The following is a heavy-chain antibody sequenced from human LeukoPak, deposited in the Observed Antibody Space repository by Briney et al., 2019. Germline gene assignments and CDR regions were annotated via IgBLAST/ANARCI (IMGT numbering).Heavy chain of an antibody. CDR2: ISGSGGST. V-gene: IGHV3-23*01. CDR3: AKDLLVLRFLEWLNHVVAFDI. J-gene: IGHJ3*02. D-gene: IGHD3-3*01. CDR1: GFTFSSYA. Sequence: PGGSLRLSCAASGFTFSSYAMSWVRQASGKGLEWVSAISGSGGSTYYADSVKGRFTISRDNSKNTLYLQMNSLRAEDTAVYYCAKDLLVLRFLEWLNHVVAFDIWGQGTMVTVSS.